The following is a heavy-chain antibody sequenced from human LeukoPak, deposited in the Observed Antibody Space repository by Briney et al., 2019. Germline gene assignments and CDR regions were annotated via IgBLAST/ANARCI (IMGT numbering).Heavy chain of an antibody. Sequence: SETLSLTCTVSGGSISSYCWSWIRQPAGKGLEWIGRIYTSGSTNYNPSLKSRVTMSVDTSKNQFSLKLSSVTAADTAVYYCARLAYDFWSGFGSSYFDYWGQGTLVTVSS. CDR3: ARLAYDFWSGFGSSYFDY. J-gene: IGHJ4*02. CDR1: GGSISSYC. D-gene: IGHD3-3*01. V-gene: IGHV4-4*07. CDR2: IYTSGST.